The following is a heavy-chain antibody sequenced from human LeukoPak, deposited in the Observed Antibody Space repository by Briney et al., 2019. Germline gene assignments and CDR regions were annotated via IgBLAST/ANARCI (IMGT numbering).Heavy chain of an antibody. J-gene: IGHJ2*01. V-gene: IGHV3-23*01. CDR3: ARDGLAAATLHWCFDL. CDR2: ISGSGGST. Sequence: GGSLRLSCAASGITVSRYWMSWVRQAPGEGLEWVSAISGSGGSTYYADSVKGRFTISRDNARNSLYLQMNSLRAEDTAVYYCARDGLAAATLHWCFDLWGRGTLVTVSS. D-gene: IGHD2-15*01. CDR1: GITVSRYW.